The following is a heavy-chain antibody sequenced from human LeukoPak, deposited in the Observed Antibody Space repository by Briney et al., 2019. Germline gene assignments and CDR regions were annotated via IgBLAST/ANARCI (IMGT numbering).Heavy chain of an antibody. CDR1: GFTLNDYY. CDR3: ATDGAGFDT. V-gene: IGHV3-11*01. CDR2: INIGGTNT. Sequence: GGSLRLSCAASGFTLNDYYMSWIRQAPGKGLEWLSYINIGGTNTHYADSVKGRFTISRDNTKKSLYLEMNNLRAEDTAVYYCATDGAGFDTWGQGVLVTVSS. J-gene: IGHJ5*02.